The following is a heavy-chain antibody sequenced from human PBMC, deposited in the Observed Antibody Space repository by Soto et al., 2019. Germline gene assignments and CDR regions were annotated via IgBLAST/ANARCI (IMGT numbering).Heavy chain of an antibody. CDR3: ARDGQGLAPYALDV. V-gene: IGHV3-33*01. CDR1: GYSFSGHA. J-gene: IGHJ6*02. Sequence: QVQLVESGGGEAQPGRPLRLSGTVSGYSFSGHAMHWVRQAPGKGLEWVTQIWYDGSNKYYAESVKGRFTISRDNSKNTLYLQMNSLRVEDTAVYYCARDGQGLAPYALDVWGQGTSVTVSS. D-gene: IGHD6-19*01. CDR2: IWYDGSNK.